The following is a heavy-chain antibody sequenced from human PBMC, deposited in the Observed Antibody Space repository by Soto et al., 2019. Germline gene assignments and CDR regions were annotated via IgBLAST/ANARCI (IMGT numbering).Heavy chain of an antibody. CDR1: GGSISSYY. Sequence: SETLSLTCTVSGGSISSYYWTGIRQPPGKGLKWIGYIYYSGSTNYNPSLKSRVTISVDTSKNQFSLKLSSVTAADTAVYYCARSNEDYYYYYGMDVWGQGTTVTVSS. CDR2: IYYSGST. CDR3: ARSNEDYYYYYGMDV. J-gene: IGHJ6*02. V-gene: IGHV4-59*01.